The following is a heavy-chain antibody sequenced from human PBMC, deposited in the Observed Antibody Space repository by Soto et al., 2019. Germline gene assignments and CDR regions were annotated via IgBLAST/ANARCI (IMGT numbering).Heavy chain of an antibody. Sequence: GGSLRLSCAASGFTFSSYSMNWVRQAPGKGLEWVSSISSSSSYIYYADSVKGRFTISRDNAKNSLYLQMNSLRAEDTAVYYCARGRDYGDYSAFDIWGQGTMVTVSS. J-gene: IGHJ3*02. CDR3: ARGRDYGDYSAFDI. V-gene: IGHV3-21*01. D-gene: IGHD4-17*01. CDR2: ISSSSSYI. CDR1: GFTFSSYS.